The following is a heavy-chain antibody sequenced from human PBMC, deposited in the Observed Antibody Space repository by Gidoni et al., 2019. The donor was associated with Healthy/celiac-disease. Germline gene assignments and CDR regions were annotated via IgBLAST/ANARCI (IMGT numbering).Heavy chain of an antibody. CDR2: IYYSGST. CDR3: AREIASHIVVVEAFFDY. V-gene: IGHV4-59*01. Sequence: SWIRQPPGKGLEWIGYIYYSGSTNYNPSLKSRVTISVDTSKNQFSLKLSSVTAADTAVYYCAREIASHIVVVEAFFDYWGQGTLVTVSS. J-gene: IGHJ4*02. D-gene: IGHD2-21*01.